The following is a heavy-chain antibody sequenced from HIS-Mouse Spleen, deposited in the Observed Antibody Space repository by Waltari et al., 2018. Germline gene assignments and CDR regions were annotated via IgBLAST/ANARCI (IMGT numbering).Heavy chain of an antibody. CDR2: INPNSGGT. J-gene: IGHJ4*02. Sequence: QVQLVQSGAEVKKPGAAVKVSCKASGYTFTGYYTHWVRQAPGQGLEWMGWINPNSGGTNYAQKFQGRVTMTRDTSISTAYMELSRLRSDDTAVYYCARYNALYRLYYFDYWGQGTLVTVSS. V-gene: IGHV1-2*02. D-gene: IGHD2-2*02. CDR3: ARYNALYRLYYFDY. CDR1: GYTFTGYY.